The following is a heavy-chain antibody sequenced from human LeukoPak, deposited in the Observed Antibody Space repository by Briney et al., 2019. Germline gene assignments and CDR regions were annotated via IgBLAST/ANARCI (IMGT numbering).Heavy chain of an antibody. CDR3: ARDRLIAEASFDY. CDR2: ISYDGSNK. Sequence: GGSLRLSCAASGFTFSSYAMHWVRQAPGKGLEWVAVISYDGSNKYYADSVKGRFTISRDNSKNTLYLQMNSLRAEDTAVYYCARDRLIAEASFDYWGQGTLVTVSS. D-gene: IGHD6-19*01. CDR1: GFTFSSYA. J-gene: IGHJ4*02. V-gene: IGHV3-30-3*01.